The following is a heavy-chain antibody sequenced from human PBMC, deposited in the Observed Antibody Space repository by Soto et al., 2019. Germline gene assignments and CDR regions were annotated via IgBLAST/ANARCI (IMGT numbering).Heavy chain of an antibody. V-gene: IGHV3-7*01. CDR1: GFTFSSYW. J-gene: IGHJ6*02. Sequence: EVQLVESGGGLVQPGGSLRLSCTASGFTFSSYWMSWVRQAPGKGLVWEANIKHDGSEKNDVDSVEGRFTIYTDNAKNSVFLQMNSLRAEDTAVYYCARQGGRRTYYYYYGMDVWGQGTTVTVSS. CDR3: ARQGGRRTYYYYYGMDV. D-gene: IGHD3-16*01. CDR2: IKHDGSEK.